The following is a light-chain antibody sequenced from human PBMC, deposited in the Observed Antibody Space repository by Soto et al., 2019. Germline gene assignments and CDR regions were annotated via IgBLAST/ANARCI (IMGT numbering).Light chain of an antibody. CDR1: SGHSSYA. J-gene: IGLJ2*01. CDR2: LNSDGSH. CDR3: QTWGTGIQV. Sequence: QTVVTQSPSASASLGASVKLTCTLSSGHSSYAIAWHQQQPEQGPRYLMKLNSDGSHSKGDGIPDRFSGSSSGAERYLTISSLQSEDEADYYCQTWGTGIQVFGGGTKVTVL. V-gene: IGLV4-69*01.